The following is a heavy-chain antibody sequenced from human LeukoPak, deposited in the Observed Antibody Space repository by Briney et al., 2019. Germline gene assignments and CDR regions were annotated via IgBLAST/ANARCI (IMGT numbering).Heavy chain of an antibody. CDR3: ATVASGWYPDY. CDR2: IDSSGIT. Sequence: SETLSLTCTVSGGSISSFYYTWIRQPPGKGVEWIGYIDSSGITNYNSSLNSRVTISLDTSQNQFFLKLNSVTAADTAVYYCATVASGWYPDYWGQGALVTVAS. J-gene: IGHJ4*02. D-gene: IGHD6-19*01. V-gene: IGHV4-59*01. CDR1: GGSISSFY.